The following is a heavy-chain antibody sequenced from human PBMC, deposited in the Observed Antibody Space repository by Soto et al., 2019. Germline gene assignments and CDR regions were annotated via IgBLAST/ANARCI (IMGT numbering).Heavy chain of an antibody. D-gene: IGHD1-26*01. CDR1: GFTFSSYA. Sequence: GGSLRLSWAASGFTFSSYAMSWVRQAPWKGLEWVSAISGSGGSTYYADSVKGRFTISRDNSKNTLYLQMNSLRAEDTAVYYCAKEALVGATPYYGMDVWGQGTTVTVSS. CDR3: AKEALVGATPYYGMDV. J-gene: IGHJ6*02. V-gene: IGHV3-23*01. CDR2: ISGSGGST.